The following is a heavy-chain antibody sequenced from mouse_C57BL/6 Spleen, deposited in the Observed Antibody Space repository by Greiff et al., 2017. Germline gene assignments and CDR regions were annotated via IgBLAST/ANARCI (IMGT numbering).Heavy chain of an antibody. J-gene: IGHJ4*01. V-gene: IGHV2-6*01. CDR3: ARRGYYGSSYDYAMDY. D-gene: IGHD1-1*01. Sequence: QVQLKESGPGLVAPSQSLSITCTVSGFSFTSYGVDWVRQSPGKGLEWLGVIWGVGSTNYNSALKSRLSISKDNSKSQGFLKMNSLQTDDTAMYYCARRGYYGSSYDYAMDYWGQGTSVTVSS. CDR2: IWGVGST. CDR1: GFSFTSYG.